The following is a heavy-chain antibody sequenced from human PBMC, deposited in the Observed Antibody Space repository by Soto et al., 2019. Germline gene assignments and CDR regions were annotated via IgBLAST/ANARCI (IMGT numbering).Heavy chain of an antibody. J-gene: IGHJ6*02. CDR1: GFTFSSYS. CDR2: ISSSSSYI. Sequence: EVQLVESGGGLVKPGGSLRLSCAASGFTFSSYSMNWVRHAPGKGLEWVSSISSSSSYIYYADSVKGRFTISRDNAKNSLYLQMNSLRAEDTAVYYCARDSKAYYGDPFGYYYGMDVWGQGTTVTVSS. V-gene: IGHV3-21*01. CDR3: ARDSKAYYGDPFGYYYGMDV. D-gene: IGHD4-17*01.